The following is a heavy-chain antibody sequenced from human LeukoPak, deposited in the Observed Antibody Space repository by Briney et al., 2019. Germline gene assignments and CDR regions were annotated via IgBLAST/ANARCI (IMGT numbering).Heavy chain of an antibody. Sequence: KPSETLSLTCTVSGGSISSYYWSWIRQPPGKGLEWIGYIYYSGSTNYNPSLKSRVTISVDTSKNQFSLKLSSVTAADTAVYYCARDPTTVTTIFDSWGQGTLVTVSS. CDR3: ARDPTTVTTIFDS. CDR1: GGSISSYY. D-gene: IGHD4-17*01. CDR2: IYYSGST. J-gene: IGHJ4*02. V-gene: IGHV4-59*01.